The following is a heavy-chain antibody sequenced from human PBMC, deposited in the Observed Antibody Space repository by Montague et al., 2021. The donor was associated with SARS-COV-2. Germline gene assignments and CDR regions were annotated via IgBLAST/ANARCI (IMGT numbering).Heavy chain of an antibody. CDR3: AADYGERDWFDP. J-gene: IGHJ5*02. D-gene: IGHD4-17*01. Sequence: SETLSLTCTVSGGSISSSSYYWGWIRQPPGKGLEWIGSIHYSGSTYYXPSLKSRVTISVDTSKNQFSLKLSSVTAADTAVYYCAADYGERDWFDPWGQGTLVTVSS. V-gene: IGHV4-39*01. CDR2: IHYSGST. CDR1: GGSISSSSYY.